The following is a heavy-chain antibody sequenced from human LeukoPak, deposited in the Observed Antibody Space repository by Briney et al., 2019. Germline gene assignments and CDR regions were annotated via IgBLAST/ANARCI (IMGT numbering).Heavy chain of an antibody. Sequence: PGGSLRLSCAGSGFTVSSNYMSWVRQAPGKGLEWVSVTYSGGSTYYADSVKGRFTVSRDNSKNTLYLQMNSLRAEDTAVYYCAREVMVRGAPYYYGVDVWGQGTTVTVSS. D-gene: IGHD3-10*01. CDR2: TYSGGST. CDR1: GFTVSSNY. CDR3: AREVMVRGAPYYYGVDV. J-gene: IGHJ6*02. V-gene: IGHV3-53*01.